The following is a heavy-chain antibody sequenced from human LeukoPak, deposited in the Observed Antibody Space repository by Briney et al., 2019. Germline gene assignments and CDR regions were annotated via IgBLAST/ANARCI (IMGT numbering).Heavy chain of an antibody. V-gene: IGHV3-30*04. Sequence: GRSLRLSCAASGFTFSSCAMHWVRQAPGKGLEWVAVISYDAKNKYYADSVKGRFTISRDNAKNSLYLQMNSLRAEDTAVYYCAELGITMIGGVWGKGTTVTISS. CDR2: ISYDAKNK. CDR1: GFTFSSCA. J-gene: IGHJ6*04. CDR3: AELGITMIGGV. D-gene: IGHD3-10*02.